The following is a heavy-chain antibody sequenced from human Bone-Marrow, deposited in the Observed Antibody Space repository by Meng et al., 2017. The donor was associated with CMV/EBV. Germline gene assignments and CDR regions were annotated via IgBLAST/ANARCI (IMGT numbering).Heavy chain of an antibody. J-gene: IGHJ3*02. CDR3: ARRLGGSYYDILTGYYNAHAFDI. CDR1: GYSFTSYW. D-gene: IGHD3-9*01. CDR2: IYPGDSDT. Sequence: GESLKISCKGSGYSFTSYWIGGVRQMPGKGLEWMGIIYPGDSDTRYSPSFQGQVTISADKSISTAYLQWSSLKASDTAMYYCARRLGGSYYDILTGYYNAHAFDIWGQGTMVTVSS. V-gene: IGHV5-51*01.